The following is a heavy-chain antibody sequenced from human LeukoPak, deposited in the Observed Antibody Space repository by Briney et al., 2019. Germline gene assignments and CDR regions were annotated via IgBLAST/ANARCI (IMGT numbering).Heavy chain of an antibody. V-gene: IGHV4-34*01. CDR1: GGSFSGYH. CDR2: INHSGST. D-gene: IGHD2-15*01. Sequence: SETLSLTCAVYGGSFSGYHWSWIRQPPGKGLEWIGEINHSGSTNYNPSLKSRVTISVDTSKNQFSLKLSSVTAADTAVYYCASLAPNYYYYGMDVWGQGTTVTVSS. CDR3: ASLAPNYYYYGMDV. J-gene: IGHJ6*02.